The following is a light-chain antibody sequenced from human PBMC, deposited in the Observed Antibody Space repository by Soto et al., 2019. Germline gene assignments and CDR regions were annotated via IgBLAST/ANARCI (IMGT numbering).Light chain of an antibody. Sequence: EIGMTQSPAPLAVSPGERAALSCRASQSVSSNFAWYQQKPGQAPRLLLYGASSRATGTPARFSGSRSGTEFTLTISSLHSEDFAVYYWQQYNNWPYTFGLGTKLEMK. CDR3: QQYNNWPYT. CDR1: QSVSSN. J-gene: IGKJ2*01. CDR2: GAS. V-gene: IGKV3-15*01.